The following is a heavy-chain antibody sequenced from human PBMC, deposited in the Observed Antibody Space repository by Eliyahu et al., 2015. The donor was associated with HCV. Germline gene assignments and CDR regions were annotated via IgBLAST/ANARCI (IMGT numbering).Heavy chain of an antibody. CDR2: INHSGST. CDR3: ARDLIQLWYQETHGEFDY. V-gene: IGHV4-34*01. Sequence: QVQLQQWGAGLLKPSETLSLTCAVYGGSFSGYYWSWIRQPPGKGLEWIGGINHSGSTNYNPPLKGRVTISVDTSKNQFSLKLSSVTAADTAVYYCARDLIQLWYQETHGEFDYWGQGTLVTASS. D-gene: IGHD5-18*01. J-gene: IGHJ4*02. CDR1: GGSFSGYY.